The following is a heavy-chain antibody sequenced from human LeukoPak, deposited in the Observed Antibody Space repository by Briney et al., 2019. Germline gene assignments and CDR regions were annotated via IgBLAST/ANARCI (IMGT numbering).Heavy chain of an antibody. CDR2: IYNSGTT. D-gene: IGHD4-17*01. CDR1: GGSISNSY. V-gene: IGHV4-59*08. Sequence: PSETLSLTCTVSGGSISNSYWSWIRQPPGKGLEWIGYIYNSGTTDYNPSLKSRVTMSVDTSKNQFSLRLSSVTAADTAVYYCARPLDRYGALQRWGQGTLVTVSS. J-gene: IGHJ4*02. CDR3: ARPLDRYGALQR.